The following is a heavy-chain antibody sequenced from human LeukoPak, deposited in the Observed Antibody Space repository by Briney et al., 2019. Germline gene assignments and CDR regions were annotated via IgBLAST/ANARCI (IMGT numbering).Heavy chain of an antibody. D-gene: IGHD5-12*01. J-gene: IGHJ4*02. CDR1: GFTFSSYA. V-gene: IGHV3-23*01. CDR3: AREASRGYSGYGLFDY. Sequence: GGSLRLSCAASGFTFSSYAMSWVRQAPGKGLEWVSAISGSGGSTYYADSVKGRFTISRDNSKSTLYLQMNSLRAEDTAVYYCAREASRGYSGYGLFDYWGQGTLVTVSS. CDR2: ISGSGGST.